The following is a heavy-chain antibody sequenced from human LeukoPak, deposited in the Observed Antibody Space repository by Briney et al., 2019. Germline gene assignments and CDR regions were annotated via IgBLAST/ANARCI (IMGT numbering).Heavy chain of an antibody. CDR2: VDYTGST. CDR3: ARDRYDRRAFDI. J-gene: IGHJ3*02. V-gene: IGHV4-59*01. D-gene: IGHD3-22*01. CDR1: GGSISSYY. Sequence: SDTLSLTCTVSGGSISSYYWSWIRQSPGKGLEWIGYVDYTGSTNYNPSLKSRVTISLDTSQNQFSLRLTSVTAADTAVYYCARDRYDRRAFDIWGHETMVTVSS.